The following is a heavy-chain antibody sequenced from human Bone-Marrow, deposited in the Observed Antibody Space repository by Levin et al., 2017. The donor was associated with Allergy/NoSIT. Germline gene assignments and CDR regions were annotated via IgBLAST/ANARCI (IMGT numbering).Heavy chain of an antibody. J-gene: IGHJ5*02. CDR2: INPNSGGT. CDR3: ARTRGVVRGVIKVEATFDP. V-gene: IGHV1-2*02. CDR1: GSTFTGYY. Sequence: GGSLRLSCKASGSTFTGYYMHWVRQAPGQGLEWMGWINPNSGGTNYAQKFQGRVTMTRDTSISTAYMELSRLRSDDTAVYYCARTRGVVRGVIKVEATFDPWGQGTLVTVSS. D-gene: IGHD3-10*02.